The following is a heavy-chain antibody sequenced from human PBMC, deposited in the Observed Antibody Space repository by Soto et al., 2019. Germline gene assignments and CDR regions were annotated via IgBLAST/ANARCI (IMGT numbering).Heavy chain of an antibody. CDR1: GFTVSSKY. V-gene: IGHV3-53*01. D-gene: IGHD2-15*01. CDR2: LWSAGLT. CDR3: ARELPPDL. Sequence: PGGSLRLSCAASGFTVSSKYMTWVRQAPGKGLEWVSILWSAGLTYYADSVKGRFTISRDNFKNTVYLQMNGLGVEDSGVYFYARELPPDLWGQGTLVTVSS. J-gene: IGHJ4*01.